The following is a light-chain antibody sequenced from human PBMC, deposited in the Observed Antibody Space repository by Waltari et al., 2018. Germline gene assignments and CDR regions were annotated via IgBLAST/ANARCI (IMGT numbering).Light chain of an antibody. CDR2: VAS. J-gene: IGKJ2*01. CDR3: QQYKSSSYT. V-gene: IGKV1-5*03. CDR1: QSIVTW. Sequence: DIQMTQSHSPLSASVGDSVAITSRASQSIVTWMAWYQQKHGKATELLTYVASRLEGGAPSRFSGSGSGTEFTHTISRLQPDDFATYYCQQYKSSSYTFGQATKLAI.